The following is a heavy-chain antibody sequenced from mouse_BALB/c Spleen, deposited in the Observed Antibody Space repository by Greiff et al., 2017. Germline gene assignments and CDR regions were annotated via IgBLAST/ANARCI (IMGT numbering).Heavy chain of an antibody. V-gene: IGHV14-3*02. Sequence: VQLQQSGAELVKPGASVKLSCTASGFNIKDTYMHWVKQRPEQGLEWIGRIDPANGNTKYDPKFQGKATITADTSSNTAYLQLSSLTSEDTAVYYCARGMITTPWFAYWGQGTLVTVSA. CDR2: IDPANGNT. CDR3: ARGMITTPWFAY. J-gene: IGHJ3*01. D-gene: IGHD2-4*01. CDR1: GFNIKDTY.